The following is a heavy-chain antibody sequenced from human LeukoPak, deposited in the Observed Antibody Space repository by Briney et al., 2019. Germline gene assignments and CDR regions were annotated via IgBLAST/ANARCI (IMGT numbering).Heavy chain of an antibody. CDR2: ISAYNGNT. V-gene: IGHV1-18*01. CDR3: AKDGPDDSSGYFSY. D-gene: IGHD3-22*01. J-gene: IGHJ4*02. Sequence: ASVKVSCKASGYTFTSYGISWVRQAPGQGLEWMGWISAYNGNTNYAQKLQGRVTMTTDTPTSTAYMELRSLRSDDTAVYYCAKDGPDDSSGYFSYWGQGTLVTVSS. CDR1: GYTFTSYG.